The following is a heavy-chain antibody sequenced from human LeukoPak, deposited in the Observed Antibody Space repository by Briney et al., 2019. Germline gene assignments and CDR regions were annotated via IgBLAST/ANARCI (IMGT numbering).Heavy chain of an antibody. V-gene: IGHV4-34*01. Sequence: SETLSLTCAVYGGSFSGYYWSWIRQPPGKGLEWIGEINHSGSTNYNPSLKSRVTISVDTSKNQFSLKLSSVTAADTAVYYCATGRPSRYYDFWSGYYTSSYYFDYWGQGTLVTVSS. CDR2: INHSGST. J-gene: IGHJ4*02. CDR1: GGSFSGYY. CDR3: ATGRPSRYYDFWSGYYTSSYYFDY. D-gene: IGHD3-3*01.